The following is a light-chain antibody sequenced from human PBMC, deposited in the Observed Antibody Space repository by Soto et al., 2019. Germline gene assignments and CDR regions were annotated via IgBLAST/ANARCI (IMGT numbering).Light chain of an antibody. CDR1: GSSIGTNT. CDR3: AAWDGSLNNVL. Sequence: QPVLTQPPSASGTPGQRVTISCSGSGSSIGTNTVNWYRQLPGTAPKLLIYGDNQRPSGVPDRFSGSKSGTSASLAISGPQSEDEADYYCAAWDGSLNNVLFGGGTKLTVL. V-gene: IGLV1-44*01. J-gene: IGLJ2*01. CDR2: GDN.